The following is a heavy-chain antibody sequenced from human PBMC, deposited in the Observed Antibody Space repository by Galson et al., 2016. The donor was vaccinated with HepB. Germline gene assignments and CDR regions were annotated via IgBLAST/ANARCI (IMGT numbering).Heavy chain of an antibody. CDR1: GGTFGTYA. J-gene: IGHJ4*02. V-gene: IGHV1-69*13. CDR2: IIPIFGSA. Sequence: SVKVSCKASGGTFGTYAISWVRQAPGQGLEWMGGIIPIFGSASYAQKFQGRVTIIADGSTSTAYMELSSLKFDDTAVYYCAGPGGSGQDPPYLDFWGQGTLVTVTS. D-gene: IGHD3-16*01. CDR3: AGPGGSGQDPPYLDF.